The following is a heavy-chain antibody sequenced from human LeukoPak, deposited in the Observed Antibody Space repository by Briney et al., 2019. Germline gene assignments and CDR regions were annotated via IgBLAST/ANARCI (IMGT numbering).Heavy chain of an antibody. CDR3: ARGGYSGTYYFDY. CDR1: GFTFSSYT. Sequence: PGGSLRLSCAASGFTFSSYTMSWVRQAPGKGLEWVSGFSGSAGSTYYGDSVKGRFTISRDNSKSTLYLQMNSLTAEDTAVYYCARGGYSGTYYFDYWGQGTLVTVSS. V-gene: IGHV3-23*01. J-gene: IGHJ4*02. D-gene: IGHD1-26*01. CDR2: FSGSAGST.